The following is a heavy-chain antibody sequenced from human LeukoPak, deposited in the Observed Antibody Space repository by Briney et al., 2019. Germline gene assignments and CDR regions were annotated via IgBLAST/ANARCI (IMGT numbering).Heavy chain of an antibody. Sequence: ASVKVSCKASGYTFTSDSIRWVRQAPGQGLEWMGWISVYNGNTNYAQRLQGRVTMTTDTSTSTAYMELRSLRSDDTAVYYCARDPYHDSSGLVGYWGQGTLVTVSS. CDR1: GYTFTSDS. V-gene: IGHV1-18*01. CDR3: ARDPYHDSSGLVGY. J-gene: IGHJ4*02. CDR2: ISVYNGNT. D-gene: IGHD3-22*01.